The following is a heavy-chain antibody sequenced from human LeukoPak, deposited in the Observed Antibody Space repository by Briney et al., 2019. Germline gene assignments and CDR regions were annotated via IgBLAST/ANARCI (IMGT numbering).Heavy chain of an antibody. Sequence: SETLSLTCTVSGGSIRRSSFYWGWIRQPAGKGLEWIGSVYYSGSTYYNPSLKSRVTVSVDTSKNQFSLNLTSVTAADTALYYCARRKDSGTYWTDWGRGTLVTVSS. V-gene: IGHV4-39*01. D-gene: IGHD1-26*01. CDR2: VYYSGST. J-gene: IGHJ4*02. CDR3: ARRKDSGTYWTD. CDR1: GGSIRRSSFY.